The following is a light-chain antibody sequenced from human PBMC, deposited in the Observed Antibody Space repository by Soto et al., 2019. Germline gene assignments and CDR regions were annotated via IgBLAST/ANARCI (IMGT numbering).Light chain of an antibody. CDR2: GNS. CDR1: SSNIGAGYD. CDR3: CSYVGRNTYV. V-gene: IGLV1-40*01. Sequence: QSVLTQPPSVSGAPGQRVTISCTGSSSNIGAGYDVHWYQQLPGTAPKLLIYGNSNRPSGVPDRFSGSKSGTSASLAITGLQAEDEADYYCCSYVGRNTYVFGTGIKLTVL. J-gene: IGLJ1*01.